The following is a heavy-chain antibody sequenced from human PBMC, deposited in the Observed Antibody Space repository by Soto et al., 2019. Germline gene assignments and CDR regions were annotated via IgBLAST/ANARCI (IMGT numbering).Heavy chain of an antibody. CDR1: GGSVSSYY. Sequence: SETLSLTCTVSGGSVSSYYWNWIRQPAGKGMEWIGRIYTGGSTNYNPSLKSRVTLSVDTSKNQFSLRLTSVTAADTAVYYCARGPYCGDECYFAYWGQGALVTVSS. CDR3: ARGPYCGDECYFAY. J-gene: IGHJ4*02. D-gene: IGHD2-21*01. V-gene: IGHV4-4*07. CDR2: IYTGGST.